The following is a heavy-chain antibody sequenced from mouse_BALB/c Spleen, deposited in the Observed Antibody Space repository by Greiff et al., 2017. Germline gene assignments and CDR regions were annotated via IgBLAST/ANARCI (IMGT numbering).Heavy chain of an antibody. Sequence: EVKLMESGGGLVKPGGSLKLSCAASGFTFSSYAMSWVRQTPEKRLEWVATISSGGSYTYYPDSVKGRFTISRDNAKNTLYLQMSSLRSEDTAMYYCARQRELGSHAMDYWGQGTSVTVSS. CDR1: GFTFSSYA. J-gene: IGHJ4*01. D-gene: IGHD4-1*01. V-gene: IGHV5-9-3*01. CDR2: ISSGGSYT. CDR3: ARQRELGSHAMDY.